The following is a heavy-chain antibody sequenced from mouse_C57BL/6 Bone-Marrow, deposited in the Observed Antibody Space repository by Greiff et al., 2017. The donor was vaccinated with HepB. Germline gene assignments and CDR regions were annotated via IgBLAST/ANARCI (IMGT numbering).Heavy chain of an antibody. D-gene: IGHD1-1*01. Sequence: EVKLMESGGGLVKPGGSLKLSCAASGFTFSDYGMHWVRQAPEKGLEWVAYISSGSSTIYYADTVKGRFTISRDNAKNTLFLQRTSLRSEDTAMYYCARAVVAHYYAMDYWGQGTSVTVSS. CDR1: GFTFSDYG. J-gene: IGHJ4*01. CDR2: ISSGSSTI. V-gene: IGHV5-17*01. CDR3: ARAVVAHYYAMDY.